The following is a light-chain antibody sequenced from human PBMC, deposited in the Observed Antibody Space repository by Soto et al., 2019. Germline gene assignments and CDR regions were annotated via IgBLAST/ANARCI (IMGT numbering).Light chain of an antibody. V-gene: IGLV2-8*01. Sequence: QSALTQPPSASGSPGQSVTISCTGPSSDVGAYNYVSWDQQHAGKAPKLVIYEVTKRPSGVPDRFSGSKSANTDSLTVSGLQAEDEADYYCSSFASSNTWVFGGGTKLTVL. CDR3: SSFASSNTWV. CDR2: EVT. J-gene: IGLJ3*02. CDR1: SSDVGAYNY.